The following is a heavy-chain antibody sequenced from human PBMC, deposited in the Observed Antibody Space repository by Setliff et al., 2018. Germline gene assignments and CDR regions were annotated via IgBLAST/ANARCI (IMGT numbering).Heavy chain of an antibody. CDR1: GDSISSGFYY. J-gene: IGHJ6*03. CDR3: ARVTGFFYVDA. CDR2: IDRFGNT. V-gene: IGHV4-39*01. D-gene: IGHD3-3*01. Sequence: SETLSLTCTVSGDSISSGFYYWGWIRQPPGKGLEWIGRIDRFGNTYSNSSLKSRLTISVDTSKNQFFLKLTSVTAADTAIYYCARVTGFFYVDAWGEGTTVTVSS.